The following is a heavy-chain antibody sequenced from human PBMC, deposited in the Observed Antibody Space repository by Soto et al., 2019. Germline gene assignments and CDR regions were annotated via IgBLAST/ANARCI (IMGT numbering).Heavy chain of an antibody. D-gene: IGHD6-6*01. V-gene: IGHV2-5*02. Sequence: QITLKESGPTLVTPTQTLTLTCTFSGFSLSTSGVGVGWLRQRPGTALEWLALIYLDDDKPYRPSLKSKLTINKDTSKNQVVLTMTKVDPVDTATYYCAQVVAGCSSSLSFDYWGQGTLVTVSS. CDR1: GFSLSTSGVG. CDR2: IYLDDDK. J-gene: IGHJ4*02. CDR3: AQVVAGCSSSLSFDY.